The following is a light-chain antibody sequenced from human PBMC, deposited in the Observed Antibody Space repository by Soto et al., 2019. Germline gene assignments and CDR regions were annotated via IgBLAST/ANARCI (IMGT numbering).Light chain of an antibody. CDR2: DVS. J-gene: IGLJ2*01. CDR1: SSDVGGYNY. V-gene: IGLV2-11*01. CDR3: CSYAGSHFL. Sequence: QSALTQPRSVSGSPGQSVTISCTGTSSDVGGYNYVSWYQQHPGKAPKLMIYDVSQRPSGVPDRFSGSKSGNTASLTISGLRDGDEADYYCCSYAGSHFLFGGGTKVTVL.